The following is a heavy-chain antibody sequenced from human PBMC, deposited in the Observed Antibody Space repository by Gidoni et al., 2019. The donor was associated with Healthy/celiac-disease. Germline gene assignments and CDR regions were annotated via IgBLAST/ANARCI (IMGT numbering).Heavy chain of an antibody. CDR1: GYTFTSYA. CDR2: INAGNGNT. J-gene: IGHJ5*02. Sequence: QVQLVQSGAEVKKPGASVKVSCKASGYTFTSYAMHWVRQAPGQRLEWMGWINAGNGNTKYSQKFQGRVTITRDTSASTAYMELSSLRSEDTAVYYCARRAGQLVLLGEFDPWGQGTLVTVSS. CDR3: ARRAGQLVLLGEFDP. D-gene: IGHD6-13*01. V-gene: IGHV1-3*01.